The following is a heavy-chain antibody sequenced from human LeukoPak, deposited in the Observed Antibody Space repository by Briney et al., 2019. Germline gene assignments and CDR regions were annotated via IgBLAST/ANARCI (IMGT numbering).Heavy chain of an antibody. CDR2: INHSGST. CDR3: ARVGRSSPRGGDYYHYYYLDV. D-gene: IGHD2-15*01. Sequence: NPSETLSLTCAVYGGSFSGYYWSWIRQPPGKGLEWIGEINHSGSTNYNPSLKSRVTISVDTSKNQFSLKLSSVTAADTAVYYCARVGRSSPRGGDYYHYYYLDVWGKGTTVTVSS. J-gene: IGHJ6*03. CDR1: GGSFSGYY. V-gene: IGHV4-34*01.